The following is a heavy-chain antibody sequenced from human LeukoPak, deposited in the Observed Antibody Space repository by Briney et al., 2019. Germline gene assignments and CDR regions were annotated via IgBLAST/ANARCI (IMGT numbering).Heavy chain of an antibody. CDR3: VRDSRYCPDV. CDR1: GFTFSSYW. D-gene: IGHD2-8*02. Sequence: GGSLRLSCAASGFTFSSYWMHWVRQAPGKGLVWVSRLISDGSSASYADSVKGRFTISRDSTKNILYLQMNSLRAEDTAVYYCVRDSRYCPDVWGQGTTVTVSS. CDR2: LISDGSSA. J-gene: IGHJ6*02. V-gene: IGHV3-74*01.